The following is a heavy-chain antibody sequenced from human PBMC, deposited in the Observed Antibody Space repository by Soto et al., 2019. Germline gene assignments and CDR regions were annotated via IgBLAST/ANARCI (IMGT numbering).Heavy chain of an antibody. V-gene: IGHV3-30*18. D-gene: IGHD3-16*01. J-gene: IGHJ4*02. CDR1: GFTFSRYG. CDR3: AKEEDRGGSFDH. CDR2: ISHDGNNR. Sequence: QVQLVESGGGVVQPGRSLRLSCAASGFTFSRYGMHWVRQAPGKGLEWVARISHDGNNRFYADSGKGRFTISRDNSKDTLYLQVNSLRPEDTAVFYCAKEEDRGGSFDHWGQGALVTVSS.